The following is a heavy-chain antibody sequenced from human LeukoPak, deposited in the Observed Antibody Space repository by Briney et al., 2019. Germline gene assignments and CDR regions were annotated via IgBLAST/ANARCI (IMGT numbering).Heavy chain of an antibody. D-gene: IGHD6-19*01. CDR3: ARANGYSSGWYGDY. CDR1: GFTFSNYW. J-gene: IGHJ4*02. V-gene: IGHV3-7*01. Sequence: GGSLRLSCAASGFTFSNYWMSWVRQAPGKGLEWVANIKQDGSEKYYVDSVKGRFTISRDDAKNSLYLQMNSLRAEDTAVYYCARANGYSSGWYGDYWGQGTLVTVSS. CDR2: IKQDGSEK.